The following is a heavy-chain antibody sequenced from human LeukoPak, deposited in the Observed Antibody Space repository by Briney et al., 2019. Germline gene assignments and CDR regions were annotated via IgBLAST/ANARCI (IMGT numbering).Heavy chain of an antibody. Sequence: GGSLRLSCAASGFTFSDYYMNWIRQAPGKGLEWVSYISSSANTLYYADSVKGRFTISRDNAKNSLYLQMTSLRAEDTAVYYCAKDYLGDGKSVPIDYWGQGTMVTVSS. CDR2: ISSSANTL. CDR3: AKDYLGDGKSVPIDY. D-gene: IGHD5-24*01. V-gene: IGHV3-11*01. J-gene: IGHJ4*02. CDR1: GFTFSDYY.